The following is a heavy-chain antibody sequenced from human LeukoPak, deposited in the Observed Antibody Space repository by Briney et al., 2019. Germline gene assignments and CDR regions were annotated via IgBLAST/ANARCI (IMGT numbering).Heavy chain of an antibody. D-gene: IGHD3-16*01. CDR1: GDSISNYY. V-gene: IGHV4-59*01. Sequence: SETLSLTCTVSGDSISNYYWSWIRQPPGKGLEWIGYISYSGRTNYNPSLKSRVTILVDTSKNQFSLKLSSVTAADTAVYYCARVGRGDHTWGSYSFDYWGRGTLVTVSS. CDR3: ARVGRGDHTWGSYSFDY. CDR2: ISYSGRT. J-gene: IGHJ4*02.